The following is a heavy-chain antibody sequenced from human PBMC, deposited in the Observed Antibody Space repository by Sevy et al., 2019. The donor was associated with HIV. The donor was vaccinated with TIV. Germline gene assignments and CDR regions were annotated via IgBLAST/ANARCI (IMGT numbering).Heavy chain of an antibody. CDR2: IRSKTYGETT. CDR3: TRVCVVVTAIDY. Sequence: GGSLRLSCATSGFTFGDYAMSWVRQAPGKGLEWVGSIRSKTYGETTTYAASVSGRFTISRDDSKGVVYLQMNSLRIEDTAIYYCTRVCVVVTAIDYWGHGILVTVSS. CDR1: GFTFGDYA. V-gene: IGHV3-49*04. J-gene: IGHJ4*01. D-gene: IGHD2-21*02.